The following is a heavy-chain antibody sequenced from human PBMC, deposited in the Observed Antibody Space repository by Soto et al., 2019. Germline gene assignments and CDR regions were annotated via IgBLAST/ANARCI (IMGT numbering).Heavy chain of an antibody. Sequence: SVKVSCKASGGTFSSYAISWVRQAPGQGLEWMGGIIPIFGTANYAQKFQGRVTITADESTSTAYMELSSLRSEDTAVYYCARGGHYYDSSGYGISFDYWGQGTLVTVSS. CDR3: ARGGHYYDSSGYGISFDY. D-gene: IGHD3-22*01. CDR2: IIPIFGTA. V-gene: IGHV1-69*13. CDR1: GGTFSSYA. J-gene: IGHJ4*02.